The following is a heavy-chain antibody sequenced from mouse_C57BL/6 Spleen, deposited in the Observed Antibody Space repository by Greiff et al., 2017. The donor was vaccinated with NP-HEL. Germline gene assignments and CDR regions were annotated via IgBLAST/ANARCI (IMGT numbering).Heavy chain of an antibody. D-gene: IGHD2-2*01. CDR1: GYTFTSYW. Sequence: VQLQQPGAELVRPGSSVKLSCKASGYTFTSYWMHWVKQRPIQGLEWIGNIDPSDSETHYNQKFKDKATLTVDKSSSTAYMQLSSLTSEDSAVYYCAREVTTGSNYFDYWGQGTTLTVSS. CDR2: IDPSDSET. CDR3: AREVTTGSNYFDY. V-gene: IGHV1-52*01. J-gene: IGHJ2*01.